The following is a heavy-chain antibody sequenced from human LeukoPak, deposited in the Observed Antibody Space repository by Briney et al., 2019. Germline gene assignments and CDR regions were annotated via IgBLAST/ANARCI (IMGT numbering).Heavy chain of an antibody. CDR3: AREGRYCSGGSCYSFAFDI. CDR2: INPNSGGT. V-gene: IGHV1-2*06. D-gene: IGHD2-15*01. CDR1: GYTFTCYY. J-gene: IGHJ3*02. Sequence: ASVKVSCKASGYTFTCYYMHWVGQAPGQGGEWRGRINPNSGGTNYAQKFQGRVTMTRETYISTAYMELSRLRSDDTAVYYCAREGRYCSGGSCYSFAFDIWGQGTMVTVSS.